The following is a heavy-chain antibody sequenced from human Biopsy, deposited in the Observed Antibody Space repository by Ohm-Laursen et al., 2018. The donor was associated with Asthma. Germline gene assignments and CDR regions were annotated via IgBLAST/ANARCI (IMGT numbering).Heavy chain of an antibody. Sequence: SLRLSCAAPGFNFGNYAMAWVRQAPGKGLEWVSTISGSSIIIHYGGSVKGRFTISRDNGKNSLYLQMNSLRAEDTAVYYCARDVDLRSVYWGQGTLVTVSS. J-gene: IGHJ4*02. CDR2: ISGSSIII. CDR1: GFNFGNYA. CDR3: ARDVDLRSVY. V-gene: IGHV3-21*04. D-gene: IGHD2-15*01.